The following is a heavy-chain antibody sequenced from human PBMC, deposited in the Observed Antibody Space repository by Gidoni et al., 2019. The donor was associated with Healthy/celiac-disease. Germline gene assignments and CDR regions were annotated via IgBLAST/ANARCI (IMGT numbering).Heavy chain of an antibody. J-gene: IGHJ4*02. CDR1: GSNLSSYA. Sequence: VPLVDSGGGVVQHGGSLSISCAPLGSNLSSYAMHWVRQPPGKGLEWVALIRYDRSNKYYADSVKGRFTISRDNSKNTLYLQMNSLRAEDTAVYYCAKADYCSSTSCYYFDYWGQGTLVTVSS. D-gene: IGHD2-2*01. CDR3: AKADYCSSTSCYYFDY. CDR2: IRYDRSNK. V-gene: IGHV3-30*02.